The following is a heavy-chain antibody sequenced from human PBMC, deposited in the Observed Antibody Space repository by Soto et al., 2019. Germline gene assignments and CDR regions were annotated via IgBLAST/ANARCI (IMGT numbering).Heavy chain of an antibody. CDR3: ARTRFWECFLFDY. Sequence: VGSLRLSCEASGFTFSRYWMSWIRQAPGKGLEWVANVKQDGSQSYLVDSVKGRFTMSRDNAKNSLFLQMNSLRAEDTAVYYCARTRFWECFLFDYWGQGTLVTVSS. CDR1: GFTFSRYW. J-gene: IGHJ4*02. V-gene: IGHV3-7*01. CDR2: VKQDGSQS. D-gene: IGHD3-3*01.